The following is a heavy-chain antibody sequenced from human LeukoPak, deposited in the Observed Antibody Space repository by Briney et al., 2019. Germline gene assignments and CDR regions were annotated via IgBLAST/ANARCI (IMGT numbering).Heavy chain of an antibody. Sequence: GGSLRLSCAASGFTFSNAWMSWVRQAPGKGLEWVGRIKSKTDGGTTDYAALVKGRFTISRDDSKNTLYLQMSSLKTEDTAVYYCATRITIFGVVIDCWGQGTLVTVSS. D-gene: IGHD3-3*01. V-gene: IGHV3-15*01. CDR2: IKSKTDGGTT. CDR1: GFTFSNAW. CDR3: ATRITIFGVVIDC. J-gene: IGHJ4*02.